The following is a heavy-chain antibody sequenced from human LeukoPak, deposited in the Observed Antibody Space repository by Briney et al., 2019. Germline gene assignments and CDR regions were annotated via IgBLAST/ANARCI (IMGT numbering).Heavy chain of an antibody. CDR2: IYTGGST. CDR3: ARDRSSSSAYYYYYYYMDV. CDR1: GGSISSYY. V-gene: IGHV4-4*07. Sequence: PSETLSLTCTVSGGSISSYYWSWIRQPAGKGLEWIGRIYTGGSTNYNPSLKSRVTISVDKSKNQFSLKLSSVTAADTAVYYCARDRSSSSAYYYYYYYMDVWGKGTTVTVSS. J-gene: IGHJ6*03. D-gene: IGHD6-6*01.